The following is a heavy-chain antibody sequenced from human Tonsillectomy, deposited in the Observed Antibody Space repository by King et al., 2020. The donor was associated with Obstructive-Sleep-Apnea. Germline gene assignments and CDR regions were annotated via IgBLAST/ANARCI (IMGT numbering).Heavy chain of an antibody. J-gene: IGHJ6*02. CDR2: ISGSVGST. D-gene: IGHD3-16*01. CDR1: GFTFSSYA. V-gene: IGHV3-23*04. Sequence: VQLVESGGGLVQPGGSLRLSCAASGFTFSSYAMSWVRLAPGKGLEWVAAISGSVGSTYYADSVKGRVTISRDNSKNKLYLQMNRLRAEDTAVFYCAKERLTAPGMDVWGQGTTVPVSS. CDR3: AKERLTAPGMDV.